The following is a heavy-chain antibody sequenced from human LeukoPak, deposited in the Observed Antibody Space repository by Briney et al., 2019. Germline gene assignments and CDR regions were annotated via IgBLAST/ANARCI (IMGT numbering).Heavy chain of an antibody. D-gene: IGHD2-15*01. Sequence: ASVTVSFKASGYTFTDYYMHWVRQAPGQGGEWMGWINPNSGGTKYAQKFQGRVTITRDTSISTAYMALSRLRSDDTAVYYCAREVGYCSGGSCYPDVSFYYFAYWAREPWSPSPQ. V-gene: IGHV1-2*02. CDR1: GYTFTDYY. CDR3: AREVGYCSGGSCYPDVSFYYFAY. CDR2: INPNSGGT. J-gene: IGHJ4*02.